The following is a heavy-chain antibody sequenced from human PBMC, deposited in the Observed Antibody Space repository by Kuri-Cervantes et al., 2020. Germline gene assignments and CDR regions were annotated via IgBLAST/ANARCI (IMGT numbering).Heavy chain of an antibody. CDR1: GGSISSSDYY. D-gene: IGHD6-13*01. V-gene: IGHV3-23*01. Sequence: GGSLRLSCTVSGGSISSSDYYWGWICQPPGKGLEWVSYISGSGGTTYYADSVKGRFTVSRDNSKNTLYLQMNSLRDEDTAVYYCAKGVRAAAPLYYYYYMNVWGKGTTVTVSS. J-gene: IGHJ6*03. CDR3: AKGVRAAAPLYYYYYMNV. CDR2: ISGSGGTT.